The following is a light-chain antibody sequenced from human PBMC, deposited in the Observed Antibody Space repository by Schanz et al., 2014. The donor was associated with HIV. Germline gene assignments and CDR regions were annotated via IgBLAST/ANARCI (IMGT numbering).Light chain of an antibody. Sequence: IQMTQSPSSLSASVGARVTISCRASQSISTYLCWYQQKPGKAPRLLTYAASSLQTGVPSRFSGSGSGTEFTLSISNLQPEDFATYYCQQTYNTPLTFGQGTRIEIK. CDR1: QSISTY. CDR3: QQTYNTPLT. CDR2: AAS. J-gene: IGKJ5*01. V-gene: IGKV1-39*01.